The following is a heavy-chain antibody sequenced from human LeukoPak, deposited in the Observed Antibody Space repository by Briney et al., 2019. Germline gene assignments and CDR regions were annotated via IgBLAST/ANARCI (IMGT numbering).Heavy chain of an antibody. CDR2: INTNTGNP. CDR1: GYSHV. J-gene: IGHJ2*01. Sequence: ALVKVSCKTSGYSHVLHWVRQAPGQGLEWMGWINTNTGNPTYAQGFTGRFVFSLDTSVSTAYLQITSLKAEDTAVYYFARSLPGRLLLWYFDLWGRGTLVTGSS. V-gene: IGHV7-4-1*02. D-gene: IGHD2-15*01. CDR3: ARSLPGRLLLWYFDL.